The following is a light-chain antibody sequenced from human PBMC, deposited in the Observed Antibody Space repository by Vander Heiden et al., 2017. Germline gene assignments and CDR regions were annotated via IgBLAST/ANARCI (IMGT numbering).Light chain of an antibody. CDR2: SNN. CDR1: SSNLGSNN. Sequence: QSVLTQPPSASGTPGQRVTIPCSGSSSNLGSNNVNGYQQLPGTAPKLLIYSNNQRPSGVPDRFSGAKSGTSASLAISGLQAEDEADYYCAAWDDSLNGWVFGGGTKLTVL. CDR3: AAWDDSLNGWV. V-gene: IGLV1-44*01. J-gene: IGLJ3*02.